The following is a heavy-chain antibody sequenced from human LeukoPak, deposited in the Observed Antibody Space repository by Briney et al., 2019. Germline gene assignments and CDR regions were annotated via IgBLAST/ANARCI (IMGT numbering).Heavy chain of an antibody. V-gene: IGHV1-8*01. CDR1: GYTFTNFD. Sequence: ASVKVSCKASGYTFTNFDINWVRQAPGQGLEWMGWMNPVSGNAGSAQKFQGRVTLTRDTSISTAYMELSSLRSDDTAFYYCARAPMGAAALYWGQGTLVTVSS. D-gene: IGHD6-13*01. CDR3: ARAPMGAAALY. J-gene: IGHJ4*02. CDR2: MNPVSGNA.